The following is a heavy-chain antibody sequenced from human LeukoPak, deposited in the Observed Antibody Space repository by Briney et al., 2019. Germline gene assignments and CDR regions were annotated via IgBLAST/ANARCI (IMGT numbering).Heavy chain of an antibody. CDR3: ARGPLELLPVDY. V-gene: IGHV1-2*02. CDR1: GYTFTDYY. D-gene: IGHD1-7*01. J-gene: IGHJ4*02. Sequence: ASVKVSCKASGYTFTDYYMHWVRQAPGRGLEWMGWINPNSGGTNYAQKFQGRVTMTRDTSISTAYMELSRLRSDDTAVYYCARGPLELLPVDYWGQGTLVTVSS. CDR2: INPNSGGT.